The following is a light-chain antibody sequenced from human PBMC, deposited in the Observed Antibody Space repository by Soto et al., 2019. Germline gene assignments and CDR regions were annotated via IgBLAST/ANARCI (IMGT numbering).Light chain of an antibody. CDR2: KAS. CDR3: QQYTSYSRT. V-gene: IGKV1-5*03. CDR1: QSIITS. Sequence: DIQMTQSPSPLSASLGDRFTITCRASQSIITSLAWYQQKPGKAPKLLIYKASSLQSGVPSRFSGSGSGTEFTLTISSLQPDDFATYYCQQYTSYSRTFGQGTKVDIK. J-gene: IGKJ1*01.